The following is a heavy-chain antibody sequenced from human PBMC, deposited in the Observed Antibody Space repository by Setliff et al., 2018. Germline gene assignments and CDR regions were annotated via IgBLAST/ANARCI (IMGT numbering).Heavy chain of an antibody. CDR1: GGTFSSYD. V-gene: IGHV1-69*06. D-gene: IGHD6-6*01. Sequence: GASVKVSCKASGGTFSSYDISWVRQAPGQGLEWMGRIIPIFGTANYAQKFQGRVTITADKSTSTAYMELSSLRSEDTAVYYCAPSHQYSSSPFDYRGQGTLVTVSS. J-gene: IGHJ4*02. CDR2: IIPIFGTA. CDR3: APSHQYSSSPFDY.